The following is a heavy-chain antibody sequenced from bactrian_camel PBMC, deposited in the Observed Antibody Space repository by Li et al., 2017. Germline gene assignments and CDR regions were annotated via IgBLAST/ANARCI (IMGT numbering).Heavy chain of an antibody. V-gene: IGHV3S10*01. J-gene: IGHJ4*01. Sequence: DVQLVESGGGLVQPGGSLRLSCAASGYTYSGWCMNWFRQGPGKRREGVAAIASDGTTDYADSVKGRFTITKDNANNTVNLMMNSLKPEDTATYYCAANFGPYCSGPYLARRANFLGQGTQ. D-gene: IGHD2*01. CDR1: GYTYSGWC. CDR2: IASDGTT.